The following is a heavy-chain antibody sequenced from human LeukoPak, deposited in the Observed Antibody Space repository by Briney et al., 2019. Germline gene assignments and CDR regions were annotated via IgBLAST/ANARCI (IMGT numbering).Heavy chain of an antibody. Sequence: GESLKISCKGSGYSFTTYWIGWVRQMPGKGLEWMGIIYPGDSDTRYSPSFQGQVSISADKSISTAYLQWSSLKASDTAMYYCARARYCSGGTCYAEYWGQGTLVTVAS. D-gene: IGHD2-15*01. CDR2: IYPGDSDT. V-gene: IGHV5-51*01. CDR1: GYSFTTYW. J-gene: IGHJ4*02. CDR3: ARARYCSGGTCYAEY.